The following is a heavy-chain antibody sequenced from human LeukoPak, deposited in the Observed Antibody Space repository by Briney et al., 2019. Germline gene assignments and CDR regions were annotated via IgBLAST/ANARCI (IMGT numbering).Heavy chain of an antibody. CDR3: ATAPSYYGSGSAFDY. D-gene: IGHD3-10*01. CDR2: FDPEDGET. Sequence: GASVKVSCKVSGYTLTELSMHWVRQAPGKGLEWMGGFDPEDGETIYAQKFQGRVTMTEDTSTDTAYMELSSLRSEDTAVYYCATAPSYYGSGSAFDYWGQGTLVTVSS. CDR1: GYTLTELS. V-gene: IGHV1-24*01. J-gene: IGHJ4*02.